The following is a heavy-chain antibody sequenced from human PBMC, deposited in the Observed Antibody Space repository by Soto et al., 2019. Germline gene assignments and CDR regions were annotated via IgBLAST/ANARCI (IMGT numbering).Heavy chain of an antibody. D-gene: IGHD3-10*01. J-gene: IGHJ6*02. CDR3: ARDIITVIGGELYYYFRMDV. Sequence: SETLSLTCAVNGGSFREYYWSWLRQPPGKGLEWIGEINQSGTTHYNPSLKRRINISIDTSKNQFSLNLTSVTAADTATYYCARDIITVIGGELYYYFRMDVWGQGNTVTVSS. CDR2: INQSGTT. CDR1: GGSFREYY. V-gene: IGHV4-34*01.